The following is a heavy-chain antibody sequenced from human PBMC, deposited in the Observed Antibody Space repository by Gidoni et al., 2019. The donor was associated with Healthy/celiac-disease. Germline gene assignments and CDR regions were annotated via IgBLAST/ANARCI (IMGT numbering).Heavy chain of an antibody. CDR1: GGSISSSSYY. CDR2: IYYSGST. V-gene: IGHV4-39*01. Sequence: QLQLQESGPGLVKPSETLSLTCTVSGGSISSSSYYWGWIRHPPGKGLEWIGSIYYSGSTYYNPSLKSRVTISVDTSKNQFSLKLRSVTAADTAVYYCARHNIAAPDYWGQGTLVTVSS. J-gene: IGHJ4*02. D-gene: IGHD6-6*01. CDR3: ARHNIAAPDY.